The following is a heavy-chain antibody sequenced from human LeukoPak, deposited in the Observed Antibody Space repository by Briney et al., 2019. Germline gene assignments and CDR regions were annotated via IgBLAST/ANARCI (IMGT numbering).Heavy chain of an antibody. V-gene: IGHV5-51*01. Sequence: GESLKISCKGSGYSFTSYWIGWVRQMPGKGLEWMGIIYPRDFDTRYSPSFQGRVTISADKSISTAYLQWSSLKASDTAMYYCARLIKMVRGVPLNFDYWGQGTLVT. CDR3: ARLIKMVRGVPLNFDY. CDR1: GYSFTSYW. J-gene: IGHJ4*02. CDR2: IYPRDFDT. D-gene: IGHD3-10*01.